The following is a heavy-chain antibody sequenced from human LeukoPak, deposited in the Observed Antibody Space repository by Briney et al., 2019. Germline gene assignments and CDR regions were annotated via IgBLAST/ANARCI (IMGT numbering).Heavy chain of an antibody. Sequence: GASVKVSCKASGHTSSSYGISWVRQAPGQGREWMGWISAYSGHTNYAQTFQGRVTMTTDTSTNTIYMELRSLRSDDTAVYYCARDLGPLLIAVGNFDYWGQGTLVTVSS. CDR2: ISAYSGHT. CDR1: GHTSSSYG. CDR3: ARDLGPLLIAVGNFDY. V-gene: IGHV1-18*01. D-gene: IGHD6-19*01. J-gene: IGHJ4*02.